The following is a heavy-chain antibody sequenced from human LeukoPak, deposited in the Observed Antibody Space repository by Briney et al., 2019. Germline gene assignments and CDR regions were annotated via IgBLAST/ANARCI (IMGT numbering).Heavy chain of an antibody. D-gene: IGHD2-2*01. J-gene: IGHJ4*02. V-gene: IGHV1-18*01. CDR3: ARDPGYCSSTSCLTFDY. Sequence: ASVKVSCKASGYTFTSYGISWVRQAPGQGLEWMGWISACNGNTNYAQKLQGRVTMTTDTSTSTAYMELRSLRSDDTAVYYCARDPGYCSSTSCLTFDYWGQGTLVTVSS. CDR1: GYTFTSYG. CDR2: ISACNGNT.